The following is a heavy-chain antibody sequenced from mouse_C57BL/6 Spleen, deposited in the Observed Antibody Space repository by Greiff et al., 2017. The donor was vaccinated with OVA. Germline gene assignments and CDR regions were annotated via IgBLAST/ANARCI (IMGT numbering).Heavy chain of an antibody. CDR3: ARGYGNLYWYFDV. V-gene: IGHV5-17*01. CDR1: GFTFSDYG. CDR2: ISSGSSTI. D-gene: IGHD2-1*01. J-gene: IGHJ1*03. Sequence: EVQLVESGGGLVKPGGSLKLSCAASGFTFSDYGMHWVRQAPEKGLEWVAYISSGSSTIYYADTVKGRFTISRDNAKNTLFLQMTSLRSEDTAMYYGARGYGNLYWYFDVWGTGTTVTVSS.